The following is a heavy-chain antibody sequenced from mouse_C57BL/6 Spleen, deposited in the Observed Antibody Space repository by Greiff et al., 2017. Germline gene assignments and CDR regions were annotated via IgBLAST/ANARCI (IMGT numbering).Heavy chain of an antibody. J-gene: IGHJ1*03. Sequence: VQLQQSGAELARPGASVKMSCKASGYTFTSYTMHWVKQRPGQGLEWIGYINPSSGYTKYNQKFKDKATLTADKSSSTAYMQLSSLTSEDSAVYYGARGGEYDESYFDVWGTGTTVTVSS. CDR3: ARGGEYDESYFDV. V-gene: IGHV1-4*01. CDR2: INPSSGYT. CDR1: GYTFTSYT. D-gene: IGHD2-14*01.